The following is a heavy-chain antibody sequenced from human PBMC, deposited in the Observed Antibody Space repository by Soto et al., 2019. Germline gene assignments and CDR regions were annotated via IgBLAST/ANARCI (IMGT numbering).Heavy chain of an antibody. J-gene: IGHJ6*02. Sequence: EVQLLESGGGLVQPGGSLRLSCAASGFTFSSYAMKWVRQAPGKGLEWVSLIGESGTPTYYADSVKGRFTISRDNSGNTLFLEMXXLXAEXTAXXXCARYIPGVRYYGMDVWGQGTTVTVSS. CDR2: IGESGTPT. D-gene: IGHD2-2*01. CDR3: ARYIPGVRYYGMDV. V-gene: IGHV3-23*01. CDR1: GFTFSSYA.